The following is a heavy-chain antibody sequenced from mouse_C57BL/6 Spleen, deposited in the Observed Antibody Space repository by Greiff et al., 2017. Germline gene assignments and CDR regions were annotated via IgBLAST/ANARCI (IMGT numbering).Heavy chain of an antibody. J-gene: IGHJ3*01. CDR2: ISYDGSN. CDR3: AREKYSGAY. V-gene: IGHV3-6*01. CDR1: GYSITSGYY. D-gene: IGHD3-1*01. Sequence: EVKLMESGPGLVKPSQSLSLTCSVTGYSITSGYYWNWIRQFPGNKLEWMGYISYDGSNNYNPSLKNRISITRDTSKNQFFLKLNSVTTEDTATYYCAREKYSGAYWGQGTLVTVSA.